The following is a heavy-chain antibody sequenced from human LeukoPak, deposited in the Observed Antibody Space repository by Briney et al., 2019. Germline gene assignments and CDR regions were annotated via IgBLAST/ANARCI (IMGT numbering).Heavy chain of an antibody. Sequence: GGSLRLSCAASGFTFSSYWMSWVRQAPGKGLEWVANIKQDGSEKYYVDSVKGRFTISRDNAKNSLYLQMNSLRAEDTAVYYCAREVRYFDWLAAGGFDYWGQGTLVTVSS. CDR3: AREVRYFDWLAAGGFDY. CDR2: IKQDGSEK. V-gene: IGHV3-7*01. CDR1: GFTFSSYW. D-gene: IGHD3-9*01. J-gene: IGHJ4*02.